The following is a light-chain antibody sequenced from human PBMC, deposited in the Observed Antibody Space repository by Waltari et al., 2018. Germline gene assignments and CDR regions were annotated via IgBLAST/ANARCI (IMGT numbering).Light chain of an antibody. CDR2: DVT. CDR3: CSYAGSSRGV. Sequence: QSALTQPASVSGSPGHSIPISCTGTSSDVGSYNHVSWYQQYPGKVPKLLIYDVTKRPSGVSNRFSGFKSGNTASLTISGLQAEDEADYYCCSYAGSSRGVFGTGTKVTV. CDR1: SSDVGSYNH. V-gene: IGLV2-23*02. J-gene: IGLJ1*01.